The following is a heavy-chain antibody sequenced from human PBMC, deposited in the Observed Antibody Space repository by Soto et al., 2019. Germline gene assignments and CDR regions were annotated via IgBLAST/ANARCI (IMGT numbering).Heavy chain of an antibody. V-gene: IGHV3-21*01. Sequence: EVQLVESGGGLVKPGGSLRLSCAASGFTFSTYGMNWVRQAPGKGLEWLSSISDSGHYIYYADSVKGRFTISRDNAKNSLFLQMNSLRGEDTAVYYCARSGLALPYSASHWFDPWCHGTLVTVSS. CDR3: ARSGLALPYSASHWFDP. CDR2: ISDSGHYI. J-gene: IGHJ5*02. D-gene: IGHD3-22*01. CDR1: GFTFSTYG.